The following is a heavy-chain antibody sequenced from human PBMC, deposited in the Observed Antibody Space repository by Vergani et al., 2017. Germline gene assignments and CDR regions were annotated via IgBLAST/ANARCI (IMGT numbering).Heavy chain of an antibody. CDR2: IWYDGRNK. J-gene: IGHJ4*02. CDR3: ARPHGDILPPDPRRLDY. V-gene: IGHV3-33*08. Sequence: VQLLESGGGLVQPGGSLRLTCAASEFTFSNYAMNWVRQAPGKGLEWVAVIWYDGRNKQYADSVKGRFTVSRDNSQSTLYLQMNSLRAEDTAMYYCARPHGDILPPDPRRLDYWGQGTLVTVSS. CDR1: EFTFSNYA.